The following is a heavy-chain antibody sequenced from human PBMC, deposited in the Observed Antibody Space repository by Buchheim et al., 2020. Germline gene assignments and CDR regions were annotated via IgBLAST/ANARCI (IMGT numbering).Heavy chain of an antibody. CDR3: ARDQVDYYDSSGYSSPDY. D-gene: IGHD3-22*01. CDR1: GGTFSSYA. Sequence: QVQLVQSGAEVKKPGSSVKVSCKASGGTFSSYAISWVRQAPGQGLEWMGRIIPILGIANYAQKFQGRVTITADKSTSTAYMELSSLRSEDTAVYYCARDQVDYYDSSGYSSPDYWGKGTL. V-gene: IGHV1-69*04. J-gene: IGHJ4*02. CDR2: IIPILGIA.